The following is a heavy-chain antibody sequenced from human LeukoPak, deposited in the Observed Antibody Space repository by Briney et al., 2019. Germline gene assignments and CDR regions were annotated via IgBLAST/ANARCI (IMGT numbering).Heavy chain of an antibody. CDR3: ARAPEDFWSGYYTNAFDI. V-gene: IGHV1-46*01. CDR2: INPSGGST. J-gene: IGHJ3*02. Sequence: GASVKVSCKASGYTFTSYYMHWVRQAPGQGLEWMGIINPSGGSTSYAQKFQGRVTMTRDMSTSTVYMELSSLRSEDTAVYYCARAPEDFWSGYYTNAFDIWGQGTMVTVSS. D-gene: IGHD3-3*01. CDR1: GYTFTSYY.